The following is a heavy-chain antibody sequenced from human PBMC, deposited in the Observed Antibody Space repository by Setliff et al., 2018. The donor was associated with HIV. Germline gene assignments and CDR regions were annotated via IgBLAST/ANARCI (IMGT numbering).Heavy chain of an antibody. Sequence: SETLSLTCLVSHYSISDSYYWGWVRQPPGKGLEWIGTVYYLGNTYHNPSLRSRLSLSIDRSHQSFSFQLTSVSASDTAMYYCARGQWEGLHAYFFDVWGHGMLVTVS. CDR2: VYYLGNT. J-gene: IGHJ4*01. CDR3: ARGQWEGLHAYFFDV. D-gene: IGHD1-26*01. CDR1: HYSISDSYY. V-gene: IGHV4-38-2*01.